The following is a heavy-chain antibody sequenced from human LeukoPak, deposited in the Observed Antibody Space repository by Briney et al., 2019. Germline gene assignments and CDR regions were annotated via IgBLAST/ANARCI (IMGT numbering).Heavy chain of an antibody. J-gene: IGHJ5*02. D-gene: IGHD3-16*01. CDR2: IGGRGGST. V-gene: IGHV3-23*01. Sequence: GGSLRLSCAASGFTFKIYSMNWVRQAPGKGLEWVSAIGGRGGSTYYADFLEGRFTIARDNSKDMVYLQMNSLKVEDTAIYYCGKEGGAWGQGTKVTVSS. CDR3: GKEGGA. CDR1: GFTFKIYS.